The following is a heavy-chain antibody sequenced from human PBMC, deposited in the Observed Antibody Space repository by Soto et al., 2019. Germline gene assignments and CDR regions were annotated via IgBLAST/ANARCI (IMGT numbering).Heavy chain of an antibody. V-gene: IGHV4-4*07. J-gene: IGHJ4*02. Sequence: QVHLPESGPGLVKPSETLSLTCSVFGDSISRYYWSWIRQPAGKGLAFIGRIYNSGIINYNPSLESRVTMSVDPSKNQISLQLSSATAADTAMYYCARGPYCGEECYFAYWGQGTLVNVSP. CDR2: IYNSGII. D-gene: IGHD3-10*01. CDR3: ARGPYCGEECYFAY. CDR1: GDSISRYY.